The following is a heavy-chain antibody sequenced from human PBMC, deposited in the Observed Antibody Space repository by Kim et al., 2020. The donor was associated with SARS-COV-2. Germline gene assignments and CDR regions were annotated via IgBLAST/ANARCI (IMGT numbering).Heavy chain of an antibody. CDR2: IYYSGST. J-gene: IGHJ4*02. CDR3: ARRWGRSGSFDY. D-gene: IGHD1-26*01. Sequence: SETLSLTCTVSGGSISSSSYYWGWIRQPPGKGLEWIGSIYYSGSTYYNPSLKSRVTISVDTSKNQFSLKLSSVTAADTAVYYCARRWGRSGSFDYWGQGTLVTVSS. CDR1: GGSISSSSYY. V-gene: IGHV4-39*01.